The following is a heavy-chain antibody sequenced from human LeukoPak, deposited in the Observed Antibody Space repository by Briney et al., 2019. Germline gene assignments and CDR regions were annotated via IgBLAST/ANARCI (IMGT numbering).Heavy chain of an antibody. D-gene: IGHD3-10*01. CDR3: ARANYYGSGSYYKPFDY. Sequence: ASVKVSCKASGYIFSGYYMHWLRQAPGQGLEWMGWINPNSGGADYAQKFQGRVTMTRDTSISTAYMALSRLRSDDTAVYYCARANYYGSGSYYKPFDYWGQGTLVTVSS. CDR2: INPNSGGA. J-gene: IGHJ4*02. CDR1: GYIFSGYY. V-gene: IGHV1-2*02.